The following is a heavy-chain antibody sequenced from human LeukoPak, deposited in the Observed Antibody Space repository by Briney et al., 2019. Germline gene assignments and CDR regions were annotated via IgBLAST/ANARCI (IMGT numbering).Heavy chain of an antibody. J-gene: IGHJ4*02. D-gene: IGHD3-22*01. CDR3: ARAVYDSSGYRIDS. CDR1: GGSISTYY. V-gene: IGHV4-4*07. Sequence: SETLSLTCTASGGSISTYYWTWIRQPAGKGLEWIGRIYTSGSTNYSPSLKSRVTMSLDTSKNQFSLKMSSVTAADTAVYYCARAVYDSSGYRIDSWGQGTLVTVSS. CDR2: IYTSGST.